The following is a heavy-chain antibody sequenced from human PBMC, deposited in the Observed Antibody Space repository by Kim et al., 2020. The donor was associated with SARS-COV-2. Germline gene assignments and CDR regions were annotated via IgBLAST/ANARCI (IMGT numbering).Heavy chain of an antibody. CDR2: IYPGDSDT. CDR3: ARQRTYSGSYFGHHYYYGMDV. J-gene: IGHJ6*02. D-gene: IGHD1-26*01. V-gene: IGHV5-51*01. Sequence: GESLKISCKGSGYSFTSYWIGWVRQMPGKGLEWMGIIYPGDSDTRYSPSFQGQVTISADKSISTAYLQWSSLKASDTAMYYCARQRTYSGSYFGHHYYYGMDVWGQGTTVTVSS. CDR1: GYSFTSYW.